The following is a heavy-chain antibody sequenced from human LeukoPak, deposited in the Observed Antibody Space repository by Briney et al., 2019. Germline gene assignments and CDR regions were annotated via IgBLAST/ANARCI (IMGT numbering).Heavy chain of an antibody. CDR3: AKRGHSSRGDAFDI. D-gene: IGHD6-13*01. V-gene: IGHV3-30-3*02. Sequence: GGSLRLSCEASGFTFGSHTMHWVRQAPGKGLEWVAVISYDGGNKYYADSVKGRFTISRDNSKNTLYLQMNSLRVDDTAVYYCAKRGHSSRGDAFDIWGQGTMVTVSS. J-gene: IGHJ3*02. CDR2: ISYDGGNK. CDR1: GFTFGSHT.